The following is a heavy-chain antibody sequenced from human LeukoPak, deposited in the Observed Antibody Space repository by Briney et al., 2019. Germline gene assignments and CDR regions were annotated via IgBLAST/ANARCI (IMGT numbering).Heavy chain of an antibody. V-gene: IGHV4-34*01. CDR3: ARRGYSGYDR. CDR1: GGSSSGYY. Sequence: SETLSLTCAVYGGSSSGYYWSWIRQPPGKGLEWIGEINHSGSTNYNPSLKSRVTISVDTSKNQFSLRLSSVTAADTAVYYCARRGYSGYDRWGQGTLVTVSS. CDR2: INHSGST. D-gene: IGHD5-12*01. J-gene: IGHJ4*02.